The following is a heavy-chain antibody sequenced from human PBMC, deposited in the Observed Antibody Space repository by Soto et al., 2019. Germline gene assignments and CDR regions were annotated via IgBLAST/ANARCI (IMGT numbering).Heavy chain of an antibody. Sequence: SVKVSCKASGGTFSSYAISWVRQAPGQGLEWMGGIIPIFGTANYAQKFQGRVTITADESTSTAYMELSSLRSEDTAVYYCARVRSFFDSSGYGDWIDPWGQGTLVTVS. CDR1: GGTFSSYA. D-gene: IGHD3-22*01. CDR3: ARVRSFFDSSGYGDWIDP. V-gene: IGHV1-69*13. J-gene: IGHJ5*02. CDR2: IIPIFGTA.